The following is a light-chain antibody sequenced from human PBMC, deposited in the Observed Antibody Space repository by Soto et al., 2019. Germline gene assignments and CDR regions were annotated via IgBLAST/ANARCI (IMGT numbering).Light chain of an antibody. J-gene: IGKJ1*01. CDR3: QQFAISTK. V-gene: IGKV1-5*01. Sequence: IQRTQSPSTLSASVGDRVTITCRASHNSERWMAWYQQKPGKAPSLLRFDASTWHSGVPSRFSGSGYGRDFAVNIRSLQHDDFATYYCQQFAISTKFGHGTKGDIK. CDR2: DAS. CDR1: HNSERW.